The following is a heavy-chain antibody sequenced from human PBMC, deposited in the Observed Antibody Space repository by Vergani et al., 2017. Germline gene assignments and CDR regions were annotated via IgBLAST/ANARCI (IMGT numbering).Heavy chain of an antibody. Sequence: EVQLVESGGGLVQPGGSLKLSCAASGFTFSGSAMHWVRQASGKGLEWVGRIRSKANSYATAYAASVKGRFTISRDDSKSIAYLQMNSLKTEDTAVYYCTRRVISYYYYGMDVWGQGTTVTVSS. V-gene: IGHV3-73*02. CDR3: TRRVISYYYYGMDV. D-gene: IGHD3-10*01. J-gene: IGHJ6*02. CDR1: GFTFSGSA. CDR2: IRSKANSYAT.